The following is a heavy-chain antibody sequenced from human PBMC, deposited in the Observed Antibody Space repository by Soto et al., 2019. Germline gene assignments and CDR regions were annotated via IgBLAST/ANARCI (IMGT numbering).Heavy chain of an antibody. CDR1: GYSISSGYY. CDR3: ATPLKYYDFWSGYDY. CDR2: IYHSGST. J-gene: IGHJ4*02. V-gene: IGHV4-38-2*02. Sequence: SETLSLTCTVSGYSISSGYYWGWIRQPPGKGLEWIGSIYHSGSTYYNPSLKSRVTISVDTSKNQFSLKLSSVTAADTAVYYCATPLKYYDFWSGYDYWGQGTLVTVSS. D-gene: IGHD3-3*01.